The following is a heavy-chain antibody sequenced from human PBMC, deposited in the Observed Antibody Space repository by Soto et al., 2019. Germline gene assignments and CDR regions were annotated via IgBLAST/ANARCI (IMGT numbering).Heavy chain of an antibody. Sequence: SETLSLTCAVYGGSFSGYYWSWIRQPPGKGLEWIGEINHSGSTNYNPSLKSRVTISVDTSKNQFSLKLSSVTAADTAVYYCVRGRSITMVRGVQRKRQWDYYYMDVWGKGTTVTVSS. D-gene: IGHD3-10*01. J-gene: IGHJ6*03. CDR1: GGSFSGYY. V-gene: IGHV4-34*01. CDR2: INHSGST. CDR3: VRGRSITMVRGVQRKRQWDYYYMDV.